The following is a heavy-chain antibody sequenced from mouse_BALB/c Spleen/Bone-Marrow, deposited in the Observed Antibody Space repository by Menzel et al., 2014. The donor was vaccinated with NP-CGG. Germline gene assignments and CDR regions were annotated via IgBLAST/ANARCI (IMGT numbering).Heavy chain of an antibody. V-gene: IGHV14-3*02. Sequence: EVQLQQSGAELVKPGASVKLSCTAPGFNIKDTYMHWVKQRPEQGLEWIGRIDPANGNTKYDPKFQGKASITADTSSNTAYLRLSSLTSEDTAVYYCASYVYGYYFDYWGQGTTLTVSS. CDR1: GFNIKDTY. CDR3: ASYVYGYYFDY. J-gene: IGHJ2*01. D-gene: IGHD2-2*01. CDR2: IDPANGNT.